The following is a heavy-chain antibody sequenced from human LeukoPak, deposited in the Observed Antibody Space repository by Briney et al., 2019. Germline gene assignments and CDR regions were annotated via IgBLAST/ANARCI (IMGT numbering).Heavy chain of an antibody. V-gene: IGHV4-30-4*01. CDR1: GGSVSSGDYY. Sequence: SQTLSLTCTVSGGSVSSGDYYWRWIRQPPGKGLEWIGYINYSGYTLYNPSLRSRVTISIDTSKNHFSLKVSSVTAADTAVYYCARDRGYSYGPFDSWGPGTLVTVSS. CDR2: INYSGYT. J-gene: IGHJ4*02. D-gene: IGHD5-18*01. CDR3: ARDRGYSYGPFDS.